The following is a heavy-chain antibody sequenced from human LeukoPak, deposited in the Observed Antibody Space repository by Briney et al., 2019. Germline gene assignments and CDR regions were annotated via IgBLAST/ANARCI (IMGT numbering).Heavy chain of an antibody. D-gene: IGHD1-26*01. V-gene: IGHV3-21*01. Sequence: GGSLRLSCAASGFTFSSYAMSWVRQAPGKGLEWVSSISSSSSHMFYADSVKGRFSSSRDNANNSLYLQMNSLRAEDTAVYYCVRDSGSSYGYYFLHWGQGTLVPVSS. J-gene: IGHJ1*01. CDR2: ISSSSSHM. CDR3: VRDSGSSYGYYFLH. CDR1: GFTFSSYA.